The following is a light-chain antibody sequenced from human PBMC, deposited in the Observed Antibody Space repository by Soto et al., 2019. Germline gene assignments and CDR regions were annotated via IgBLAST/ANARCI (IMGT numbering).Light chain of an antibody. V-gene: IGLV1-51*02. CDR2: ETN. CDR3: ASWDNSLSDGRV. Sequence: QSVLTQPPSVSAAPGQTVTISCSGSGSNIGNNYVSWYQHLPGAAPKLLIFETNRRPAGIPDRFSSSKSGTSATLGITGLQTADEGDYYCASWDNSLSDGRVFGPGTKLTVL. J-gene: IGLJ1*01. CDR1: GSNIGNNY.